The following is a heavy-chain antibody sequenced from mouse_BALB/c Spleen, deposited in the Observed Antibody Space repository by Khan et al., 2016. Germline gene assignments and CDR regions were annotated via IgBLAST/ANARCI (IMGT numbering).Heavy chain of an antibody. Sequence: VELVESGPGLVAPSQSLSITCTVSGFSLTSYGVHWVRQPPGKGLEWLVVIWSDGSTTYNSALKSRLSLSKDNSKSQVFLKMNSLQTDDTAMYYCARRDDGGGAMDYWGQGTSVTVSS. V-gene: IGHV2-6*02. J-gene: IGHJ4*01. CDR3: ARRDDGGGAMDY. D-gene: IGHD2-3*01. CDR1: GFSLTSYG. CDR2: IWSDGST.